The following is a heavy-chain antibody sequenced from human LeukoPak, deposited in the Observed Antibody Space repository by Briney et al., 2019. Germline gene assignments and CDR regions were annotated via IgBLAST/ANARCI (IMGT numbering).Heavy chain of an antibody. D-gene: IGHD4-17*01. Sequence: GASVKVSCKAAGYTLTNYGISWVRQAPGQGLEWMGWISAVNANTNYAQNIKYAQKLQGRVTMTTDTSTSTVYMELRSLRSDDTAMYYCVRGRPYGAIYYFDHWGQGTLVTVSS. CDR3: VRGRPYGAIYYFDH. CDR1: GYTLTNYG. CDR2: ISAVNANT. V-gene: IGHV1-18*01. J-gene: IGHJ4*02.